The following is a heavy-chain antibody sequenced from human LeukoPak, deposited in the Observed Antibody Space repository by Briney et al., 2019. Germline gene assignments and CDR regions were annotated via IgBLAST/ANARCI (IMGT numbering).Heavy chain of an antibody. D-gene: IGHD3-9*01. Sequence: SETLSLTCTVSGDSIGSYYWSWIRQSAGKGLEWIGRIYSSGTTDYNPSLKSRVAMSVDTSKNQFSLKLNSVTAADTAVYYCARDPYYDILTGYLIRGAFDIWGLGTVVTVSS. J-gene: IGHJ3*02. CDR3: ARDPYYDILTGYLIRGAFDI. V-gene: IGHV4-4*07. CDR2: IYSSGTT. CDR1: GDSIGSYY.